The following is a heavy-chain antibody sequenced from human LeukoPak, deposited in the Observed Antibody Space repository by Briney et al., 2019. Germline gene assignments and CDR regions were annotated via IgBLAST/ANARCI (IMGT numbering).Heavy chain of an antibody. Sequence: GGSLRLSCAASEFTFSSHSMSWVRQGPGKGLEWVSSISTSSSDIYYADSVRGRFTISRDNAKNSLYLQMNSLRTEDTAIYYCARGYCSGGSCYWNWFDPWGQGTLSPSPQ. CDR3: ARGYCSGGSCYWNWFDP. J-gene: IGHJ5*02. CDR2: ISTSSSDI. D-gene: IGHD2-15*01. V-gene: IGHV3-21*01. CDR1: EFTFSSHS.